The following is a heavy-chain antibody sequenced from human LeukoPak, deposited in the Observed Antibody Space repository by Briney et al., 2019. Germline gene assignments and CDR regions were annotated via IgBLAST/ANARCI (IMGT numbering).Heavy chain of an antibody. CDR3: ARDQASPGRGYYFGY. Sequence: SETLSLTCAVYGGSFSGYYWSWIRQPPGKGLEWIGSIYHSTSTYYNPSLKSRVTISVDTSKNQFSLKLSSVTAADTAVYYCARDQASPGRGYYFGYWGQGTLVTVSS. D-gene: IGHD1-1*01. CDR2: IYHSTST. V-gene: IGHV4-34*01. CDR1: GGSFSGYY. J-gene: IGHJ4*02.